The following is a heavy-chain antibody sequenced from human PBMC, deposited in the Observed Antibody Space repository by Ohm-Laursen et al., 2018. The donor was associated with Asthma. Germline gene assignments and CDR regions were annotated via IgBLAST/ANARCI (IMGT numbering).Heavy chain of an antibody. D-gene: IGHD1-26*01. Sequence: SLRLSCAASGFTFRSYAMHWVRQAPGKGLEWVAVGGSYYDGGLKYYADSVNGRFTVSRDDSKNTLYLQMNSLRPDDTAVYYCAKDRSGSYYVLDYWGQGTLVTVSS. CDR3: AKDRSGSYYVLDY. V-gene: IGHV3-30-3*01. J-gene: IGHJ4*02. CDR2: GGSYYDGGLK. CDR1: GFTFRSYA.